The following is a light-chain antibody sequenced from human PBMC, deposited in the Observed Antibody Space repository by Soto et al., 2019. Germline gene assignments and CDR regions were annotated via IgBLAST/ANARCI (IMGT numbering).Light chain of an antibody. CDR3: LQYQRFTPFP. J-gene: IGKJ3*01. Sequence: EIVMTQSPVTLSVSLGERVTLSCRDRERVTTKVAWYQQKPGPSPRLLMYGAYTRATGVPARFSDSGSGTEFSLTIRSLQSKAFAVDVCLQYQRFTPFPFGPGTPVDIK. V-gene: IGKV3-15*01. CDR1: ERVTTK. CDR2: GAY.